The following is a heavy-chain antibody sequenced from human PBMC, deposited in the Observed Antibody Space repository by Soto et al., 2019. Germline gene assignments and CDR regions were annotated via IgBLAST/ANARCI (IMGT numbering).Heavy chain of an antibody. CDR3: ASLVIGSRLY. D-gene: IGHD1-26*01. V-gene: IGHV5-51*01. Sequence: EECLKISGRGSGYSFTSYWIGWVRQMPGKGLEWMGIIYPGDSDTRYSPSFQGQVTISADKSISTAYLQWSSLKASDTAMYYCASLVIGSRLYWGQGTLVTVSS. CDR2: IYPGDSDT. CDR1: GYSFTSYW. J-gene: IGHJ4*02.